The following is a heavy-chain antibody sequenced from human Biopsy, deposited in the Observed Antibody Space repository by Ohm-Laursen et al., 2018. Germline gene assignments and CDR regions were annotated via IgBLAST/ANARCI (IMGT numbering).Heavy chain of an antibody. CDR3: ATKLTGYFHH. CDR1: GGTFSNYG. J-gene: IGHJ1*01. CDR2: NIPILGTG. D-gene: IGHD3-9*01. Sequence: SVTASCKVPGGTFSNYGVNWVRQAPGHGLEWLGGNIPILGTGNYAQKFQDRVTVAADTSTSTATMELRSLRSDDTAVYYCATKLTGYFHHWGQGTLVIVSS. V-gene: IGHV1-69*06.